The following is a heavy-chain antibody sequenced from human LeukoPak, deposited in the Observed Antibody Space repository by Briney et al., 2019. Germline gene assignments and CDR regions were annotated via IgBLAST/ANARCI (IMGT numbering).Heavy chain of an antibody. Sequence: SDTLSLTCTVSGGSIRRHHWTWLRHAPGKRLEGIGYTFYTGATYYTPSLRSRVTISIDTSKNQFSLKVTSVTTADTAVYYCAKRGRGGWFDPWGQGTLVTVSS. CDR3: AKRGRGGWFDP. CDR1: GGSIRRHH. CDR2: TFYTGAT. V-gene: IGHV4-59*07. D-gene: IGHD6-25*01. J-gene: IGHJ5*02.